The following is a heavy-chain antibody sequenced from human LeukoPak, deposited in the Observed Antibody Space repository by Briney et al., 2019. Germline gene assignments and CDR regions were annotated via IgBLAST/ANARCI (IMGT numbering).Heavy chain of an antibody. J-gene: IGHJ4*02. V-gene: IGHV3-30*04. D-gene: IGHD4-11*01. Sequence: GTSLRLSCAASGFTFISYAIHWVRQAPGKGLEWVAVISFDGTDAFYADSVKGRFTISRDNSKNTLYLQMNSLRADDTAVYYCARVASNYDFDYWGQGTLVSVSS. CDR2: ISFDGTDA. CDR1: GFTFISYA. CDR3: ARVASNYDFDY.